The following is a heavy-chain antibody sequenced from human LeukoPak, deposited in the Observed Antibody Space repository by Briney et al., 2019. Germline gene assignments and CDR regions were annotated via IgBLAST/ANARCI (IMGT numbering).Heavy chain of an antibody. Sequence: ASVKVSCKASGYTFTCYYMHWVRQAPGQGLEWMGWINPNSGGTNYAQKFQGRVTMTRDTSISTAYMELSRLRSDDTAVYYCARADILTGYYIQLDYWGQGTLVTVSS. CDR3: ARADILTGYYIQLDY. J-gene: IGHJ4*02. CDR2: INPNSGGT. CDR1: GYTFTCYY. D-gene: IGHD3-9*01. V-gene: IGHV1-2*02.